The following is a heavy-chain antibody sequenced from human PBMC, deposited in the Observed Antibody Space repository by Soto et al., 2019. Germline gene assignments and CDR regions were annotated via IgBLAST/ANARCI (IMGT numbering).Heavy chain of an antibody. V-gene: IGHV4-59*08. D-gene: IGHD3-16*01. J-gene: IGHJ4*02. CDR3: ARRWGPVFAY. CDR1: GGSISSYY. Sequence: QVQLQESGPGLVKPSETLSLTCTVSGGSISSYYWCLSRQPPGKGLEWIGYLSSSRSTNSTPSLNSRVTISLDTSKNQFCPKLSAVTAADTAVYYCARRWGPVFAYCGQGTLVTVYS. CDR2: LSSSRST.